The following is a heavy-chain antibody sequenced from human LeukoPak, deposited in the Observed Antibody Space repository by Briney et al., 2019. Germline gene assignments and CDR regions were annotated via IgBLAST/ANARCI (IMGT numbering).Heavy chain of an antibody. Sequence: GASVKVCCKASGGTFSSCAISCMRQAPGQGLEWMGGIIPIFGTANYAQKFQGRVTITADESTSTAYMELSSLRSEDTAVYYCARGTARFLEWLPTDWGQGTLVTVSS. J-gene: IGHJ4*02. CDR1: GGTFSSCA. D-gene: IGHD3-3*01. CDR2: IIPIFGTA. V-gene: IGHV1-69*13. CDR3: ARGTARFLEWLPTD.